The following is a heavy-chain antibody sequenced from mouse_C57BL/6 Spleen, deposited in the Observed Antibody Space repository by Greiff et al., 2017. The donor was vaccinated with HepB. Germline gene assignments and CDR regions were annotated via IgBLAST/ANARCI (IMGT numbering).Heavy chain of an antibody. CDR1: GFTFSSYA. CDR2: ISDGGSYT. Sequence: EVQRVESGGGLVKPGGSLKLSCAASGFTFSSYAMSWVRQTPEKRLEWVATISDGGSYTYYPDNVKGRFTISRDNAKNNLYLQMSHLKSEDTAMYYCARDPHYYGSREGYFDVWGTGTTVTVSS. CDR3: ARDPHYYGSREGYFDV. V-gene: IGHV5-4*01. D-gene: IGHD1-1*01. J-gene: IGHJ1*03.